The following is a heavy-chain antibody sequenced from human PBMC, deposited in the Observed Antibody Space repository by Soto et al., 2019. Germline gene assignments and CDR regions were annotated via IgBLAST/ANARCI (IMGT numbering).Heavy chain of an antibody. CDR3: ARQIHSSGYCDY. J-gene: IGHJ4*02. CDR1: GGSISSSSYY. D-gene: IGHD3-22*01. V-gene: IGHV4-39*01. CDR2: IYYSGST. Sequence: SETLSLTCTGSGGSISSSSYYWGWIRQPPGKGLEWIGSIYYSGSTYYNPSLKSRVTISVDTSKNQFSLKLSSVTAADTAVYYCARQIHSSGYCDYWGQGTLVTVSS.